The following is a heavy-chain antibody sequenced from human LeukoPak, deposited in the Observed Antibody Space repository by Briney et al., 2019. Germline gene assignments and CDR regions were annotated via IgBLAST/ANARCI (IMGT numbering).Heavy chain of an antibody. Sequence: GGSLRLSCAASGFTFSSYWMSWVRQAPGQGLEWVANIKQDGSEKYYVDSVNDRFTISRDNAKNSLYLQMNSLRAEDTAVYYCARDWGTEYSSSSMLDPWGQGTLVTVSS. D-gene: IGHD6-6*01. CDR3: ARDWGTEYSSSSMLDP. V-gene: IGHV3-7*01. J-gene: IGHJ5*02. CDR2: IKQDGSEK. CDR1: GFTFSSYW.